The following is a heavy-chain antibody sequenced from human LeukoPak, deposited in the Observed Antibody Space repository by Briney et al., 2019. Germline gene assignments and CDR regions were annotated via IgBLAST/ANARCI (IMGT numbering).Heavy chain of an antibody. CDR1: GFTFPNAG. CDR2: ISGSGGAT. Sequence: GGSLRLSCAAFGFTFPNAGMSWVRQAPGKGLEWVSAISGSGGATYYADSVKGRFTMSRDNSKNTLYLQMNSLRAEDTAVYYCAKGAYYHGSGRYFDYWGQGTLVTVSS. V-gene: IGHV3-23*01. J-gene: IGHJ4*02. CDR3: AKGAYYHGSGRYFDY. D-gene: IGHD3-10*01.